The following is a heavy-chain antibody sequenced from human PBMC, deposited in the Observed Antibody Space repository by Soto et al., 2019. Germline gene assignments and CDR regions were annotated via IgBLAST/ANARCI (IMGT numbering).Heavy chain of an antibody. V-gene: IGHV3-53*01. CDR1: GVTVSTNY. CDR2: IYRDGNT. Sequence: EVQLVESGGGLIQPGGSLRLSCAVSGVTVSTNYMTWVRQAPGKGLDWVSLIYRDGNTYYADSVKGRFTISRDNSKNTLYLEMNSLRVDDTAVYYCARGGGSFDNWGQGTLVTVSS. CDR3: ARGGGSFDN. D-gene: IGHD3-16*01. J-gene: IGHJ4*02.